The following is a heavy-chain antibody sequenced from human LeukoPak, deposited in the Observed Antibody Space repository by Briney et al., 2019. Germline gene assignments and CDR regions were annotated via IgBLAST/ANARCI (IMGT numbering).Heavy chain of an antibody. D-gene: IGHD1-26*01. CDR3: AKGHGWEASYYYYYMDV. V-gene: IGHV4-39*07. J-gene: IGHJ6*03. CDR2: IYYSGST. Sequence: SETLSLTCTVSGGSISSSSNYWGWIRQPPGKGLEWIGSIYYSGSTYYNPSLKSRVTISVDTSKNQFSLKLSSVTAADTAVYYCAKGHGWEASYYYYYMDVWGKGTTVTISS. CDR1: GGSISSSSNY.